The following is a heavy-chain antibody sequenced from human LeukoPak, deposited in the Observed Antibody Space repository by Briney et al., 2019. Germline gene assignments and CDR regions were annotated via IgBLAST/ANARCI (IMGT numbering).Heavy chain of an antibody. J-gene: IGHJ4*02. D-gene: IGHD3-9*01. CDR2: IYYSGST. Sequence: SETLSLTCTVSGGSISSSSYYWSWIRQPPGKGLEWIGYIYYSGSTYYNPSLKSRVTISVDTSKNQFSLKLSSVTAADTAVYYCARDLGSLRYFDWWGQGTLVTVSS. CDR1: GGSISSSSYY. V-gene: IGHV4-30-4*01. CDR3: ARDLGSLRYFDW.